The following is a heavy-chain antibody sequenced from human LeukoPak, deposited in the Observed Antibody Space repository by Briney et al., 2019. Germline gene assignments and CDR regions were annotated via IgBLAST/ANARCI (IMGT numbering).Heavy chain of an antibody. J-gene: IGHJ1*01. Sequence: SETLSLTCAVSGASVSGNYWSWIRQSPERGLEWIGHLLDDGVSDYNPSLKSRVTILSDTSKDQFSLRLTSVTAADTAIYYCAKFSRWIPFKFWGQGTLVTVSS. CDR2: LLDDGVS. D-gene: IGHD5-18*01. V-gene: IGHV4-59*02. CDR1: GASVSGNY. CDR3: AKFSRWIPFKF.